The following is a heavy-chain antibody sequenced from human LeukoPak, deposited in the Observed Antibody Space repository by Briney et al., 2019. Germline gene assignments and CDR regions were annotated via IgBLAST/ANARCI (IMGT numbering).Heavy chain of an antibody. CDR3: ARWRSRGFERDYSNQYYFDY. CDR1: GGSISSHY. CDR2: IYYSGST. J-gene: IGHJ4*02. V-gene: IGHV4-59*11. Sequence: SETLSLTCTVSGGSISSHYWSWIWQPPGKGLEWIGYIYYSGSTNYNPSLKSRVTISVDTSKNQFSLKLSSVTAADTAVYYCARWRSRGFERDYSNQYYFDYWGQGTLVTVSS. D-gene: IGHD4-11*01.